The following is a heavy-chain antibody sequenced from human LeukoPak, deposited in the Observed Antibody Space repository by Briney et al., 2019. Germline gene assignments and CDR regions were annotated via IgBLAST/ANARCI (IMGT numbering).Heavy chain of an antibody. V-gene: IGHV1-3*01. Sequence: ASVKVSCKASGYTFTSYAMHWVRQAPGQRLEWMGWINAGNGNTKYSQKFQGRVTMTTDTSTSTAYMELRSLRSDDTAVYYCARVPLYYYDSSGPREGSWFDPWGQGTLVTVSS. J-gene: IGHJ5*02. CDR2: INAGNGNT. CDR1: GYTFTSYA. CDR3: ARVPLYYYDSSGPREGSWFDP. D-gene: IGHD3-22*01.